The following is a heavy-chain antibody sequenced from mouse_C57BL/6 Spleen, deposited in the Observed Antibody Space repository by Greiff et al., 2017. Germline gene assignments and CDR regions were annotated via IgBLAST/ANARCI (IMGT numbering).Heavy chain of an antibody. J-gene: IGHJ2*01. CDR2: IDPSDSYT. CDR1: GYTFTSYW. CDR3: ARRGLGLFDY. V-gene: IGHV1-69*01. D-gene: IGHD4-1*01. Sequence: QVQLQPPGAELVMPGASVKLSCKASGYTFTSYWMHWVKQRPGQGLEWIGEIDPSDSYTNYNQKFKGKSTLTVDKSSSTAYMQLSSLTSEDSAVYYCARRGLGLFDYWGQGTTLTVSS.